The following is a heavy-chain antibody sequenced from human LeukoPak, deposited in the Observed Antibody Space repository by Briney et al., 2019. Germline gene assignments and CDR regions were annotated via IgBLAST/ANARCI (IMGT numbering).Heavy chain of an antibody. V-gene: IGHV1-69*05. CDR2: IIPIFGTA. CDR1: GGTFSSYA. D-gene: IGHD3-3*01. Sequence: ASVKVSCKASGGTFSSYAISWVRQAPGQGLEWMGRIIPIFGTANYAQKFQGRVTITTDESTSTAYMELSSLRSEDTAVYYCARGTFDYDFWSGYPRREGYYMDVWGKGTTVTVSS. J-gene: IGHJ6*03. CDR3: ARGTFDYDFWSGYPRREGYYMDV.